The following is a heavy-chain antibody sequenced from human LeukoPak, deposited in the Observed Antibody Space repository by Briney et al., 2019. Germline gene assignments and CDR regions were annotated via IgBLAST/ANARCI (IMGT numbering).Heavy chain of an antibody. J-gene: IGHJ4*02. D-gene: IGHD5-12*01. V-gene: IGHV3-66*01. Sequence: GGSLRLSCAVSGFTVSSNYMSWVRQAPGKGLKWVSIIYSGGNTYYADSVKGRFTISRDNSKNTLYLQMNSLRAEDTAVYYCAREFGHDRWYFDYWGQGALVTVSS. CDR2: IYSGGNT. CDR1: GFTVSSNY. CDR3: AREFGHDRWYFDY.